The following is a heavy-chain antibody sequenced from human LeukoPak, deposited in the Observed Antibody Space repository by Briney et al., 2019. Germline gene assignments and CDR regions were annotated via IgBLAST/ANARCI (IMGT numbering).Heavy chain of an antibody. CDR2: IGQDGSAK. D-gene: IGHD1-20*01. J-gene: IGHJ5*02. CDR3: VYVAYNWNPGSA. Sequence: HPGGSLRLSCATSGFTFSSYWMSWVRQVPGKGLEWVASIGQDGSAKTYVDSVKGRFTISRDNAKNSLYLQMNSLTAEDTALYYCVYVAYNWNPGSAWGQGTLVTVSS. CDR1: GFTFSSYW. V-gene: IGHV3-7*01.